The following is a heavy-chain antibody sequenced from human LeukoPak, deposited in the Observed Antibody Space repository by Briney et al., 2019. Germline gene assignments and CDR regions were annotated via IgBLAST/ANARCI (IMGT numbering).Heavy chain of an antibody. J-gene: IGHJ4*02. CDR2: ISYDGSNK. Sequence: PGGSLRLSCAASGFTFSSYAMHWVRQAPGKGLEWVAVISYDGSNKYYADSVKGRFTISRDNSKNTLYLQMNSLRAEDTAVYYCARETPPASIAVAGTWYFDYWGQGTLVTVSS. CDR3: ARETPPASIAVAGTWYFDY. V-gene: IGHV3-30-3*01. D-gene: IGHD6-19*01. CDR1: GFTFSSYA.